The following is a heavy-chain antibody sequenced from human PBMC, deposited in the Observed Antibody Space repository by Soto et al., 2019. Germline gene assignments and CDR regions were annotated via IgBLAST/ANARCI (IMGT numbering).Heavy chain of an antibody. CDR3: AKDSQSQGLFDY. J-gene: IGHJ4*02. CDR1: GFTFSSYA. V-gene: IGHV3-23*01. Sequence: GGSLRLSCAASGFTFSSYAMRWVRQAPGKGLEWVSAISGSGGSTYYADSVKGRFTISRDNSKNTLYLQMNSLRAEDTAVYYCAKDSQSQGLFDYWGQGTLVTVSS. CDR2: ISGSGGST.